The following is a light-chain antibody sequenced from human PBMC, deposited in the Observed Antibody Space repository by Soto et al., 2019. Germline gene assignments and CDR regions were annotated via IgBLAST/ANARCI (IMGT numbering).Light chain of an antibody. CDR3: QQYDSSPWT. CDR1: QNIDTW. Sequence: DIQMTQSPSTLSASVGDRVTITCRASQNIDTWVAWYQQKPGKAPEFLIYDASSLESGVPLRFSGSGSGTEFTLTISSLQPDDFATYYCQQYDSSPWTFGQGTKVDIK. CDR2: DAS. J-gene: IGKJ1*01. V-gene: IGKV1-5*01.